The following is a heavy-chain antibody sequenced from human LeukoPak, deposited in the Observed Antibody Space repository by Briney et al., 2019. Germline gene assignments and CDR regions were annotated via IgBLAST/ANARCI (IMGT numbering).Heavy chain of an antibody. CDR1: GGTFGSYA. V-gene: IGHV1-69*01. CDR2: IIPIFGTA. J-gene: IGHJ4*02. Sequence: SVKVSCKASGGTFGSYAISWVRQAPGQGLEWMGGIIPIFGTANYAQKFQGRVTITADESTSTAYMELSSLRSEDTAVYYCARALRRLGELSLVDYWGQGTLVTVSS. D-gene: IGHD3-16*02. CDR3: ARALRRLGELSLVDY.